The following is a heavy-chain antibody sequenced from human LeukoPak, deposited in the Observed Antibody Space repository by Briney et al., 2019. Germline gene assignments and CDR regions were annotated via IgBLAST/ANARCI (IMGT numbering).Heavy chain of an antibody. CDR1: GGSISSYY. CDR3: ARVDTAMVSLDY. J-gene: IGHJ4*02. V-gene: IGHV4-59*08. D-gene: IGHD5-18*01. CDR2: IYYSGST. Sequence: SETLSLTCTVSGGSISSYYWSWIRQPPGKGLEWIGYIYYSGSTNYNPSLKSRVTISVETSKNQFSLKLSSVTAADTAVYYCARVDTAMVSLDYWGQGTLVTVSS.